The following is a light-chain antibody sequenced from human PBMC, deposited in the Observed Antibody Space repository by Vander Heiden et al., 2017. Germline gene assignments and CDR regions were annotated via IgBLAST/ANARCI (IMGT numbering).Light chain of an antibody. CDR2: RAS. CDR1: QSVSSSY. V-gene: IGKV3-20*01. CDR3: QQFVSSQST. J-gene: IGKJ5*01. Sequence: EIVLTPSLGTLSLSPGARATLSCRASQSVSSSYLAWYQQKPGQAPRVLLYRASSRATGIPDRFSGSGSGTDFTLTISRLEPEDFAVYYCQQFVSSQSTFGQGTRLEIK.